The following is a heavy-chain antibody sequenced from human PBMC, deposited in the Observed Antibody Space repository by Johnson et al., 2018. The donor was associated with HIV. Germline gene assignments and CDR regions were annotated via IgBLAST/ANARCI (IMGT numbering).Heavy chain of an antibody. V-gene: IGHV3-15*01. CDR1: GFTFSNAW. J-gene: IGHJ3*02. D-gene: IGHD5-18*01. CDR2: IKSKTDGGTT. CDR3: TAEAGIELWLIDAFDI. Sequence: EVQLVESGGGVVQPGRSLRLSCAASGFTFSNAWMSWVRQAPGRGLEWVGRIKSKTDGGTTDYAAPVKGRFTISRDDSKNTLYLQMNSLKTEDTAVYYCTAEAGIELWLIDAFDIWGQGTMVTVSS.